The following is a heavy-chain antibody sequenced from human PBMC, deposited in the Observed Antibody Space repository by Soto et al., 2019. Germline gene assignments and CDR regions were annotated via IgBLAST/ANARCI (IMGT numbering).Heavy chain of an antibody. Sequence: QVQLVESGGGLVKPGGSLRLSCAASGFTFSDYYMSWIRQTPGKGLEWVSYISSSGSTIYYADSVKGRFTISRDNAKNSLSLQMNSLRAEDTAVYYCATAADYCITTICYATYWGQGTLVTVSS. CDR2: ISSSGSTI. CDR3: ATAADYCITTICYATY. CDR1: GFTFSDYY. V-gene: IGHV3-11*01. D-gene: IGHD2-2*01. J-gene: IGHJ4*02.